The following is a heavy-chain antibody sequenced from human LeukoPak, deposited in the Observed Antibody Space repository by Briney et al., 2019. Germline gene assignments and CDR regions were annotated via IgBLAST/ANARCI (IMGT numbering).Heavy chain of an antibody. CDR1: GGSFSGYY. V-gene: IGHV4-34*01. D-gene: IGHD2-2*01. Sequence: SETPSLTCAVYGGSFSGYYWSWIRQPPGKGLEWIGEINNSGSTNYNPSLKSRVTISVDTCKNQFSLKLSSVTAADTDVYYCARSSSYYYYYYGMDVWGQGTTVTVSS. J-gene: IGHJ6*02. CDR3: ARSSSYYYYYYGMDV. CDR2: INNSGST.